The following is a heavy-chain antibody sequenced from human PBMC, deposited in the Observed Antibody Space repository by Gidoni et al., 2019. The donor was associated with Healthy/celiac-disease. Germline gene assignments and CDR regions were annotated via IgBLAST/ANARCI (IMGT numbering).Heavy chain of an antibody. CDR1: GFTFSSYA. J-gene: IGHJ6*02. D-gene: IGHD1-26*01. V-gene: IGHV3-30-3*01. CDR3: AREFVGAITYGMDV. Sequence: QVQLVESGGGVVQPGRSLRLSCAASGFTFSSYAMHWVRQAPGKGLEWVAVISYDGSNNYYADSVKGRFTISRDNSKNTLYLQMNSLRAEDTAVYYCAREFVGAITYGMDVWGQGTTVTVSS. CDR2: ISYDGSNN.